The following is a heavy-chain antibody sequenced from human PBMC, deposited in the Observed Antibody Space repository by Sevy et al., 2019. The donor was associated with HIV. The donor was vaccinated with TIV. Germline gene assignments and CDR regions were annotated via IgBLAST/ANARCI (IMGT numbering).Heavy chain of an antibody. CDR2: INPESGDT. CDR1: GYIFSGYY. J-gene: IGHJ4*02. Sequence: ASVKVSCKASGYIFSGYYFYWVRQAPGQGLELMGWINPESGDTNYARKFQCRVTMTRDTSVTTAYMTLSRLKSNDTALYYCARGPLVSYYDFWKRAPDYWGQGTLVTVSS. V-gene: IGHV1-2*02. CDR3: ARGPLVSYYDFWKRAPDY. D-gene: IGHD3-3*01.